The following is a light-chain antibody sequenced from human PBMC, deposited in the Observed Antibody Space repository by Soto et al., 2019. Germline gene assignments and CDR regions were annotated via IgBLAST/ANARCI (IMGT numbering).Light chain of an antibody. CDR1: QSVNSY. J-gene: IGKJ4*01. V-gene: IGKV3-11*01. CDR2: DAS. CDR3: QQRSSWPPPT. Sequence: EMVLTQSPATLSLSPGERATLSCRASQSVNSYLAWYQQRPGQAPRLLIYDASNRATGIPARFSGSGSGTDFTLTISSLEPEDFATYYCQQRSSWPPPTFGGGTRVDMK.